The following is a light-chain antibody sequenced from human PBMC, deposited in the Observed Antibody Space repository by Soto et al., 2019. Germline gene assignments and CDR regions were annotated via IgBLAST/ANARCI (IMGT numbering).Light chain of an antibody. CDR1: QTINSR. CDR2: GPS. V-gene: IGKV3-15*01. CDR3: QQYNDWPLT. Sequence: IVMTQSPATLSVSPGERATLSCRASQTINSRLVWYQQKPGQAPRLLIYGPSTRATGIPARFSGSGSGTEFTLTISGLHSEDSAIYYCQQYNDWPLTFGQGTRLEIK. J-gene: IGKJ5*01.